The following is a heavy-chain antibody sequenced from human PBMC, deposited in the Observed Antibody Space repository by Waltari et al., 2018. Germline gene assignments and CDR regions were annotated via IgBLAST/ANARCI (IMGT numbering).Heavy chain of an antibody. Sequence: QVQLQESGPGLVKPSETLSLTCPVSGGSISSYYWSWIRQPPGKGLEWIGYIYYSGSTNYNPSLKSRVTISVDTSKNQFSLKLSSVTAADTAVYYCARGPSLGSGYDSPYFDYWGQGTLVTVSS. J-gene: IGHJ4*02. CDR3: ARGPSLGSGYDSPYFDY. CDR2: IYYSGST. D-gene: IGHD5-12*01. V-gene: IGHV4-59*01. CDR1: GGSISSYY.